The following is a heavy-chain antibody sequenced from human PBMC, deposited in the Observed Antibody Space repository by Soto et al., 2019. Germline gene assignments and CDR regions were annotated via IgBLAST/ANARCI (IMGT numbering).Heavy chain of an antibody. J-gene: IGHJ4*02. Sequence: PWGSLSLSCAASGFTFVSYAMSWFRQAPGKGLEWVSAISGSGGSTYYADSVKGRFTISRDNSKNTLYLQMNSLRAEDTAVYYCAKVQAAAGSRDYWGQGTLVTVSS. CDR1: GFTFVSYA. CDR2: ISGSGGST. CDR3: AKVQAAAGSRDY. D-gene: IGHD6-13*01. V-gene: IGHV3-23*01.